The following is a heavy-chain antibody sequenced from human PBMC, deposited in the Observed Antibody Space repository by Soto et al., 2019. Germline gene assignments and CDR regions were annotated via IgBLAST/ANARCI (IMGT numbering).Heavy chain of an antibody. CDR1: GFTFSSYG. V-gene: IGHV3-33*01. D-gene: IGHD3-22*01. CDR3: ARAKDYYDSSGYYLN. J-gene: IGHJ4*02. CDR2: IWYDGSNK. Sequence: GGSLRLSCAASGFTFSSYGMHWVRQAPGKGLEWVAVIWYDGSNKYYADSVKGRFTISRDNSKNTLYLQMNSLRAEDTAVYYCARAKDYYDSSGYYLNWGQGTLVTVSS.